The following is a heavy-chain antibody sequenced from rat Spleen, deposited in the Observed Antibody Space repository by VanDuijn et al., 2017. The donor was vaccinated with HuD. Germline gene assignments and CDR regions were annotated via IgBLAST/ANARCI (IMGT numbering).Heavy chain of an antibody. D-gene: IGHD1-4*01. Sequence: EVQLVESGGGLVQPGRSLKLSCAASGFTFSNYYMAWVRQAPKKGLEWVATISTSGSRTYYPDSVKGRFTISRDNAKSSLYLQMNSLKSEDTATYYCARHPPGDYVMDAWGQGASVTVSS. CDR2: ISTSGSRT. CDR3: ARHPPGDYVMDA. CDR1: GFTFSNYY. V-gene: IGHV5-25*01. J-gene: IGHJ4*01.